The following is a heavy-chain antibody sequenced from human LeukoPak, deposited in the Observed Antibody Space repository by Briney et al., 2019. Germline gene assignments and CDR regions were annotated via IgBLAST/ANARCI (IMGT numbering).Heavy chain of an antibody. CDR1: GGSFSGYY. J-gene: IGHJ4*02. CDR3: ARQAGFRYSSGWYLY. Sequence: SETLSLTCAVYGGSFSGYYWSWIRQPPGKGLEWIGEINHSGSTNYNPSLKSRVTISVDTSKNQFSLKLSSVTAADTAVYYCARQAGFRYSSGWYLYWGQGTLVTVSS. CDR2: INHSGST. V-gene: IGHV4-34*01. D-gene: IGHD6-19*01.